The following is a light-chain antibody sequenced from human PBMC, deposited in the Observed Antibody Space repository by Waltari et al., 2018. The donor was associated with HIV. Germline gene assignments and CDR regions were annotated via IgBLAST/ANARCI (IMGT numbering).Light chain of an antibody. Sequence: QSALTQPASVSGSRGQSITMSCTGTSSDIGAYNHVSWFQQRPGKAPNLIIYDVTERPAGVSKRFSGSKSGRAASLTISGLQADYEGDYYCSSYTASNTLWVFGGGTKLTVL. CDR2: DVT. J-gene: IGLJ3*02. V-gene: IGLV2-14*03. CDR1: SSDIGAYNH. CDR3: SSYTASNTLWV.